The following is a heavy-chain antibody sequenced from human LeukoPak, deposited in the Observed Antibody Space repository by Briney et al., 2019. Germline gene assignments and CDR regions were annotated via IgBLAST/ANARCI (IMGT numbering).Heavy chain of an antibody. CDR1: GFTVISNY. CDR3: ARSPQYSYGFAFDI. CDR2: IYSGGST. V-gene: IGHV3-53*01. J-gene: IGHJ3*02. Sequence: RGSLRLSCAASGFTVISNYMNWVRQAPGKGLEWVSIIYSGGSTYYADSVKGRFTISRDNSKNTLYLQMNSLRAEDTAVYYCARSPQYSYGFAFDIWGQGTMVTVSS. D-gene: IGHD5-18*01.